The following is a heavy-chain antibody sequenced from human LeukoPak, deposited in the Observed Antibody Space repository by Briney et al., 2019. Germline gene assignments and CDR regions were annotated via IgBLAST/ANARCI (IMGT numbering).Heavy chain of an antibody. CDR2: IHPASANT. V-gene: IGHV1-2*02. D-gene: IGHD1-7*01. Sequence: ASVKVSCKASGYTFTEHFIHWVRQAPGQGLQYMGWIHPASANTVYAQMFHGRVTLARDTPATTTYMELSGLRSDDTAVYYCARDLRPANLWGQGTLVTVSS. J-gene: IGHJ4*02. CDR1: GYTFTEHF. CDR3: ARDLRPANL.